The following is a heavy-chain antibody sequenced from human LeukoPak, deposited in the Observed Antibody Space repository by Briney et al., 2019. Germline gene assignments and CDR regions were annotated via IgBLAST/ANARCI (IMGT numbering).Heavy chain of an antibody. CDR3: AKGPYDYVWGSYRPETYNWFDP. Sequence: GGSLRLSCAASGFTFSSYAMSWVRQAPGKGLDWVSAISGSGGSTYYADSVKGRFTISRDDSENTLHLQMNSLRAEDTAVYYCAKGPYDYVWGSYRPETYNWFDPWGQGTLVTVSS. V-gene: IGHV3-23*01. D-gene: IGHD3-16*02. CDR2: ISGSGGST. CDR1: GFTFSSYA. J-gene: IGHJ5*02.